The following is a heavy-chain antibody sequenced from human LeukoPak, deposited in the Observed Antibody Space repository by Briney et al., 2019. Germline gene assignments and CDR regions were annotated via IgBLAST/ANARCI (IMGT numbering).Heavy chain of an antibody. CDR2: IYYSGRT. Sequence: SQALSLTCTVSGGSLSSGGYYWRWARQHPGKGLECNAYIYYSGRTYNNPSLKSRVTISVDTSKNQFSLKLSSVTATDTAVYYCASEVIVATIWGNWFDPWGQGTLVTVSS. J-gene: IGHJ5*02. V-gene: IGHV4-31*03. D-gene: IGHD5-12*01. CDR3: ASEVIVATIWGNWFDP. CDR1: GGSLSSGGYY.